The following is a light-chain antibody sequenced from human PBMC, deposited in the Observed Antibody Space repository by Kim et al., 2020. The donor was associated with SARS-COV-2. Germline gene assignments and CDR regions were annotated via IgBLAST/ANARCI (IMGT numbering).Light chain of an antibody. CDR2: GNS. V-gene: IGLV1-40*01. J-gene: IGLJ1*01. Sequence: PGQRVTISCTGSRSNNGAGYDVHWYQQLPGTAPKHLNYGNSNRPSGVPDRFSGSKSGTSASLAINGLQAEDEADYYCQSYDSSLSVFGTGTKVTVL. CDR1: RSNNGAGYD. CDR3: QSYDSSLSV.